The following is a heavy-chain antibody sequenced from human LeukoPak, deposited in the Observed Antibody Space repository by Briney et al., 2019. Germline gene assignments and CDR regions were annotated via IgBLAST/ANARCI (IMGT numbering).Heavy chain of an antibody. J-gene: IGHJ4*02. CDR1: GYTFTSYG. CDR2: ISAYNGNT. D-gene: IGHD4-17*01. CDR3: ARDFTVTKFYDY. V-gene: IGHV1-18*01. Sequence: ASVKVSCKASGYTFTSYGISWVRQAPGQGLEWMGWISAYNGNTNYAQKLQGRVTMTTDTSTSTAYMELKSLRSDDTAVYYCARDFTVTKFYDYWGQGTLVTVSS.